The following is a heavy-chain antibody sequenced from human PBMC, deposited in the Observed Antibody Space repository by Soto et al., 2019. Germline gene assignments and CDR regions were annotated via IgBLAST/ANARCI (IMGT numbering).Heavy chain of an antibody. D-gene: IGHD3-3*01. J-gene: IGHJ4*02. CDR3: ATNLYDFWSGSVSDKEDY. V-gene: IGHV4-39*01. CDR1: GGSISSSSYY. Sequence: SDTLSLTCTVSGGSISSSSYYWGWIRQPPGKGLEWIGSIYYSGSTYYNPSLKSRVTISVDTSKNQFSLKLSSVTAADTAVYYCATNLYDFWSGSVSDKEDYWGQGTLVTVSS. CDR2: IYYSGST.